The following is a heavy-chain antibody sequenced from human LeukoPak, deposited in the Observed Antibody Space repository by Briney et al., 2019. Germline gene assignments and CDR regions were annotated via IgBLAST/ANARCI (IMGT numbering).Heavy chain of an antibody. V-gene: IGHV1-2*02. CDR1: GYTFTGYY. J-gene: IGHJ3*02. D-gene: IGHD1-14*01. CDR3: AREWPTTNAFDI. CDR2: INPNNGAT. Sequence: ASVKVSCKASGYTFTGYYMHWVRQAPRQGLEWMGWINPNNGATNSAQRFQVSVTMTRDTSIITAYMELSSLRSDDTAVYYCAREWPTTNAFDIWGQGTMVTVSS.